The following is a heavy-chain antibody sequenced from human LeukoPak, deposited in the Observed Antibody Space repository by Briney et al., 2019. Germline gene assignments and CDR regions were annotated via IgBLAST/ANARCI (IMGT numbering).Heavy chain of an antibody. Sequence: GSLRLSCAASGFTFSRYAIHWVRQAPGKGLEWVAVISYDGSNKYYADSVKGRFTISRDNSKNTLYLQMNSLRAEDAAVYYCASQIAVPAIDYWGQGTLVTVSS. CDR1: GFTFSRYA. V-gene: IGHV3-30-3*01. D-gene: IGHD6-19*01. J-gene: IGHJ4*02. CDR2: ISYDGSNK. CDR3: ASQIAVPAIDY.